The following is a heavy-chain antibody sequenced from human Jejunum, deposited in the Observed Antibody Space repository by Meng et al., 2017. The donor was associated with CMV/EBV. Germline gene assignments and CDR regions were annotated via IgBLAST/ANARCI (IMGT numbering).Heavy chain of an antibody. Sequence: MNWVRQAPGKGLEWVSDISNSGGSTYYADSVKGRFTISRDNSKKTLHLQINSLRAEDTAVYFCAKVPSIPNSSGYYYAKFYYGMDVWGQGTTVTVSS. CDR2: ISNSGGST. CDR3: AKVPSIPNSSGYYYAKFYYGMDV. D-gene: IGHD3-22*01. J-gene: IGHJ6*02. V-gene: IGHV3-23*01.